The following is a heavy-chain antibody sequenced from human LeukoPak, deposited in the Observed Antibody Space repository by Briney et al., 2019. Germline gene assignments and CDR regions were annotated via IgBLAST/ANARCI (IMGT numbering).Heavy chain of an antibody. J-gene: IGHJ4*02. Sequence: ASVKVPCKASGHTFTVHYIHWVRQGPGQGLEWLGWITLNSGDTHYAQKFQGRVTMTRDTSISTAYMVLNRLRSDDTAVYYCAREYYYGSGNYYNRIDYWGQGTLVTVSS. CDR3: AREYYYGSGNYYNRIDY. CDR1: GHTFTVHY. V-gene: IGHV1-2*02. D-gene: IGHD3-10*01. CDR2: ITLNSGDT.